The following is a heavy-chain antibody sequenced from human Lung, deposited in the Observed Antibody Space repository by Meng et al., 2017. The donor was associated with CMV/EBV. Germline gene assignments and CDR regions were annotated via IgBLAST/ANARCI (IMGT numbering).Heavy chain of an antibody. J-gene: IGHJ4*02. V-gene: IGHV4-39*01. CDR2: IYYSGNT. CDR3: ARLYYYGSGSDDY. D-gene: IGHD3-10*01. Sequence: QLQLQESGPGLVRPSEPLSLTCTVSTGSISNSNPYWIWIRQPPGKGLEWIGSIYYSGNTYYNPSLRSRVTISVDTSKNQFSLNLSSVTAADTAVYYCARLYYYGSGSDDYWGQGTLVTVSS. CDR1: TGSISNSNPY.